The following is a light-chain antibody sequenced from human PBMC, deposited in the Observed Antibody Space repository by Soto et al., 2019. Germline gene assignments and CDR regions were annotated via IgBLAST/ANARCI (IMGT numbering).Light chain of an antibody. CDR1: QSVSSY. J-gene: IGKJ1*01. CDR2: DAS. CDR3: QHSNNWPRT. Sequence: ELVFTQSPGTLSLSPGERATLSCRASQSVSSYLAWYQQKPGQAPRLLIYDASTRATGIPARFSGSGSGTEFTLTISSLQSEDSAIYYCQHSNNWPRTFGQGTKVDIK. V-gene: IGKV3D-15*01.